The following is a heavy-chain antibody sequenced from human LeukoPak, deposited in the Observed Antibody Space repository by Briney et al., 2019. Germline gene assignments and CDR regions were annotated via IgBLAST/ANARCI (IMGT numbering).Heavy chain of an antibody. V-gene: IGHV4-59*01. CDR3: ARFSTFRDSSGYYLDY. CDR1: GGSISSYY. CDR2: IYSSGST. J-gene: IGHJ4*02. D-gene: IGHD3-22*01. Sequence: SETLSLTCSVSGGSISSYYWSWIRQPPGKGLEWLGHIYSSGSTTDNPSLKSRVTISVDTSKNQPSLKLTSVTPADTAVYYCARFSTFRDSSGYYLDYWGQGILVTVSS.